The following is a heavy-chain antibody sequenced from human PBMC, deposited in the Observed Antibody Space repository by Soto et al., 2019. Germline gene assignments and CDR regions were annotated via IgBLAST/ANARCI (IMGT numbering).Heavy chain of an antibody. V-gene: IGHV3-30-3*01. D-gene: IGHD1-20*01. CDR1: GFTFSSYA. CDR2: ISYDGSNK. J-gene: IGHJ6*02. Sequence: PGGSLRLSCAASGFTFSSYAMHWVRQAPGKGLEWVAVISYDGSNKYYADSVKGRFTVSRDNSKNTLYLQMNSLRAEDTAVYYCARGDAPYNWNPNYYYGMDVWGQGTTVTAP. CDR3: ARGDAPYNWNPNYYYGMDV.